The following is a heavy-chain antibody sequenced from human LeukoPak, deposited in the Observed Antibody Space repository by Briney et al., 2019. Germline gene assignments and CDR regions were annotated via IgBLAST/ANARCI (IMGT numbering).Heavy chain of an antibody. Sequence: SETLSLTCTVSGGSISSYYWSWIRQPPGKGLEWIGDIYYSGSTNYNPSLKSRVTISVDTSKNQFSLKLSSVTAADTAVYYCARLPLPSYYYDSSGYYFDYWGQGTLVTVSS. D-gene: IGHD3-22*01. CDR2: IYYSGST. J-gene: IGHJ4*02. CDR3: ARLPLPSYYYDSSGYYFDY. CDR1: GGSISSYY. V-gene: IGHV4-59*08.